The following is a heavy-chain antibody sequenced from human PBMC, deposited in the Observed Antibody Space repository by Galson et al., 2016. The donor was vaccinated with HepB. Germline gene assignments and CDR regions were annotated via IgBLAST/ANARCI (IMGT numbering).Heavy chain of an antibody. CDR2: ISSDGSNQ. CDR1: GFTFSTSA. CDR3: AKDGGYTYALGY. J-gene: IGHJ4*02. D-gene: IGHD5-18*01. V-gene: IGHV3-30-3*01. Sequence: SLRLSCAASGFTFSTSAVHWVRQAPGKGLEWVAAISSDGSNQFYADSVTGRFTISRDNSKDTLYLQMNSLRAEDTAVYYCAKDGGYTYALGYWGRGTLVTVSS.